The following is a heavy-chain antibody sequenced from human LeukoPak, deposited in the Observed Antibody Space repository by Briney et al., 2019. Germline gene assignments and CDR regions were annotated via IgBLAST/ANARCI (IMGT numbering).Heavy chain of an antibody. CDR3: ARFPYSSSLHFGY. J-gene: IGHJ4*02. Sequence: GESLKISCRGSGYSFTNYWIGWVRQMPGKGLEWMGIIYPGDSDTRYSPSFQGQVTISADKSISTAYLQWSSLKASDTAMYYCARFPYSSSLHFGYWGQGTLGTVSS. CDR2: IYPGDSDT. CDR1: GYSFTNYW. D-gene: IGHD6-13*01. V-gene: IGHV5-51*01.